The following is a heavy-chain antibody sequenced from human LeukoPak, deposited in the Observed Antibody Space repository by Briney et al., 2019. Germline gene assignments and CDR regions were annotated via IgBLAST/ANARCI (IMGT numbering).Heavy chain of an antibody. CDR1: GGSISSYY. J-gene: IGHJ5*02. D-gene: IGHD2-2*01. CDR3: ASGNLGYCSSTSCYPT. CDR2: IYYSGST. Sequence: PSETLSFTCTVSGGSISSYYWSWIRQPPGKGLEWIGSIYYSGSTYYNPSLKSRVTISVDTSKNQFSLKLSSVTAADTAVYYCASGNLGYCSSTSCYPTWGQGTLVTVSS. V-gene: IGHV4-59*05.